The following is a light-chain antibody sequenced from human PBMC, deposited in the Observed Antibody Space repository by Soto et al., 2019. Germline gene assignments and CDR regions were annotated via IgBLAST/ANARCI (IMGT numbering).Light chain of an antibody. CDR3: TSYTTSSTWV. J-gene: IGLJ3*02. Sequence: QSVLTQPASVSGSPGQSITISCTGTSSDVGGYNYVSWFQQHPGKAPKLMISEVSNRPSGVSNRFSGAKSGNTASLTVSGLQAEDEADYYCTSYTTSSTWVFGGGTKVPVL. CDR2: EVS. V-gene: IGLV2-14*01. CDR1: SSDVGGYNY.